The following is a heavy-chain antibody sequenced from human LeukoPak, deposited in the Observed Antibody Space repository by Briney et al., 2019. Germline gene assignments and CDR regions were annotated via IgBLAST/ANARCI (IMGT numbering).Heavy chain of an antibody. CDR1: GGSFSGYY. D-gene: IGHD3-22*01. Sequence: SETLSLTRAVYGGSFSGYYWSWIRQPPGKGLELIGEINRSGSTNYNPSLKSRVTISVDTSKNQFSLKLRPVTAANTAVYYCASMYYYASSGYPVWGQGTLVTVSS. CDR2: INRSGST. V-gene: IGHV4-34*01. J-gene: IGHJ4*02. CDR3: ASMYYYASSGYPV.